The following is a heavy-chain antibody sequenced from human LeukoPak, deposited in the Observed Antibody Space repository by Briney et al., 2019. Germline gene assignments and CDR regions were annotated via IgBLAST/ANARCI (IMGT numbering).Heavy chain of an antibody. CDR1: GFTFSSYG. CDR2: IRYDGSNK. J-gene: IGHJ6*03. CDR3: AKEGHGGWRGHYYYYYYMDV. V-gene: IGHV3-30*02. D-gene: IGHD6-19*01. Sequence: GGSLRLSCAASGFTFSSYGMHWVRQAPGKGLEWVAFIRYDGSNKYYADSVKGRFTISRDNSKNTLYLQMNSLRAEDTAVYYCAKEGHGGWRGHYYYYYYMDVWGKGTTVTVSS.